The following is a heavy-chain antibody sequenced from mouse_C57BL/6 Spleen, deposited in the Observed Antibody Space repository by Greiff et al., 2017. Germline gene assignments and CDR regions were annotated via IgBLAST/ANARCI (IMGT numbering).Heavy chain of an antibody. V-gene: IGHV5-17*01. J-gene: IGHJ2*01. D-gene: IGHD1-1*01. Sequence: EVKLMESGGGLVKPGGSLKLSCAASGFTFSDYGMHWVRQAPEKGLEWVAYISSGSSTIYYADTVKGRFTISRDNAKNTLFLQMTSLRSEDTAMYYCARADYYGSSSYYFDYWGQGTTLTVSS. CDR3: ARADYYGSSSYYFDY. CDR1: GFTFSDYG. CDR2: ISSGSSTI.